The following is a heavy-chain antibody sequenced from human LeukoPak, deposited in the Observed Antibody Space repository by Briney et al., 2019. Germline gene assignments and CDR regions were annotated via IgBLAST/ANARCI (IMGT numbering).Heavy chain of an antibody. CDR3: ARDLRRVVVAATDAY. CDR1: GFTFSSYS. J-gene: IGHJ4*02. CDR2: ISSSSSTI. V-gene: IGHV3-48*01. Sequence: GGSLRLSCAASGFTFSSYSMNWVRQAPGKGLEWVSYISSSSSTIYYADSVKGRFTISRDNAKNSLYLQMNSLRAEDTAVYYCARDLRRVVVAATDAYWGQGTLVTVSS. D-gene: IGHD2-15*01.